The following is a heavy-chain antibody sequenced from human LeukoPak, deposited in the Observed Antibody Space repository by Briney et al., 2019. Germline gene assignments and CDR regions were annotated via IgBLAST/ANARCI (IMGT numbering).Heavy chain of an antibody. CDR1: GFTFDDYG. V-gene: IGHV3-20*04. CDR2: INWNGGST. D-gene: IGHD1-1*01. Sequence: GGSLRLTCAASGFTFDDYGMSWVRQAPGKGLEWVSGINWNGGSTGYADSVKGRFTISRDNAKNSLYLQMNSLRAEDTALYYCARNAPYNAYQPDAFDIWGQGTMVTVSS. J-gene: IGHJ3*02. CDR3: ARNAPYNAYQPDAFDI.